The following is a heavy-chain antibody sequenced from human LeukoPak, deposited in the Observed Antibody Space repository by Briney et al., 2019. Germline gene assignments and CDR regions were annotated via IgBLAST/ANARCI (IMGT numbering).Heavy chain of an antibody. J-gene: IGHJ1*01. V-gene: IGHV3-53*01. CDR1: GFTVSSNY. CDR3: ARALSQQLIRYSQD. Sequence: GGSLRLSCAASGFTVSSNYMSWVRQAPGKGLEWVSVIYSGGSTYYADSVKGRFTISRDNSKNTLYLQMNSLRADDTAVYYCARALSQQLIRYSQDWGHGTLVTVSS. D-gene: IGHD1-1*01. CDR2: IYSGGST.